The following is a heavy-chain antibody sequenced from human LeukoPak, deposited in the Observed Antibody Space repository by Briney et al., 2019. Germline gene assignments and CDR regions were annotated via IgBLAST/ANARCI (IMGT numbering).Heavy chain of an antibody. CDR2: MNPNSGNT. V-gene: IGHV1-8*01. D-gene: IGHD5-12*01. Sequence: ASVKVSCKASGYTCTSYDINWVRQATGQGLEWMGWMNPNSGNTGYAEKFQGRVTMTRNTSISTAYMELSSLRSEDTAVYYCARGRGRWKLDSGRALTPNWFDPWGQGTLVTVSS. CDR3: ARGRGRWKLDSGRALTPNWFDP. CDR1: GYTCTSYD. J-gene: IGHJ5*02.